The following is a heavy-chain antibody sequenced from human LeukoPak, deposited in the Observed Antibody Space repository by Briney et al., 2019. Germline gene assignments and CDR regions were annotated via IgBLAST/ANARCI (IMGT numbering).Heavy chain of an antibody. D-gene: IGHD3-16*02. V-gene: IGHV3-48*03. CDR3: ARHRTASDN. CDR2: ISSSGSTI. CDR1: GFTFSSYE. Sequence: PGGSLRLSCAASGFTFSSYEMNWVRQAPGKGLEWVSYISSSGSTIYYADSVKVRFTISRDNAKNSLYLQMTSLRAEDTAVYYCARHRTASDNWGQGTLVTVSS. J-gene: IGHJ4*02.